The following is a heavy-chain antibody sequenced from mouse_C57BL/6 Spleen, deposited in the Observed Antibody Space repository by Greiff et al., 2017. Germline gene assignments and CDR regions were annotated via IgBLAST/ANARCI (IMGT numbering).Heavy chain of an antibody. CDR2: IYPGDGDT. J-gene: IGHJ2*01. D-gene: IGHD2-3*01. Sequence: VKLVESGAELVKPGASVKISCKASGYAFSSYWMNWVKQRPGKGLEWIGQIYPGDGDTNYNGKFKGKATLTADKSSSTAYMQLSSLTSEDSAVYFCARRDGGYFDYWGQGTTLTVSS. V-gene: IGHV1-80*01. CDR1: GYAFSSYW. CDR3: ARRDGGYFDY.